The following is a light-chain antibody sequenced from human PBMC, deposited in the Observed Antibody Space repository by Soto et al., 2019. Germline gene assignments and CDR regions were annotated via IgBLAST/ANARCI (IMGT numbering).Light chain of an antibody. J-gene: IGLJ1*01. V-gene: IGLV2-8*01. Sequence: QSALTQPPSASGSPGQSVAISCTGTSSDVGAYNYVAWYQQHPGKVSKLMIYEVSKRPSGVPDRFSGSKSGNTASLTVSGLQADDEADYYCSSYAGSDVFVFGTGTKVTVL. CDR1: SSDVGAYNY. CDR3: SSYAGSDVFV. CDR2: EVS.